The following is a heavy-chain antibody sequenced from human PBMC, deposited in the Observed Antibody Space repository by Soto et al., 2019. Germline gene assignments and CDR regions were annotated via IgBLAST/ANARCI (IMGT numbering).Heavy chain of an antibody. Sequence: ASVKVSCKASGYTFTSYDINWVRQATGQGLEWMGWMNPNSGNTGYAQKFQGRVTMTRNTSISTAYMELSSLRSEDTAVYYCARVEANWNDVWWFDPWGQGTLVTVSS. CDR1: GYTFTSYD. J-gene: IGHJ5*02. CDR3: ARVEANWNDVWWFDP. V-gene: IGHV1-8*01. D-gene: IGHD1-1*01. CDR2: MNPNSGNT.